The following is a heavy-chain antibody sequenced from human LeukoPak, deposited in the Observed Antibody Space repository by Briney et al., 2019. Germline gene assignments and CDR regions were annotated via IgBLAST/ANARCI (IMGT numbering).Heavy chain of an antibody. D-gene: IGHD5-12*01. Sequence: GRSLRLSCAASGFTFSSYGMHWVRQAPGKGLEWVAVISYDGSNKYYADSVKGRFTISRDNSKNTLYLQMNSLRAEDKAVYYCAKDRGYSGYDHLDYWGQGTLVTVSS. CDR3: AKDRGYSGYDHLDY. V-gene: IGHV3-30*18. J-gene: IGHJ4*02. CDR1: GFTFSSYG. CDR2: ISYDGSNK.